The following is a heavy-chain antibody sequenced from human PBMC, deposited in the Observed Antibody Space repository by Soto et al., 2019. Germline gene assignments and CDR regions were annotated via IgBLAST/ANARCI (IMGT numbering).Heavy chain of an antibody. D-gene: IGHD6-19*01. Sequence: EVQLLESGGGLVRSGGSLRLSCAASGFTFSSYAMSWVRQAPGKGLEWVSAISGSGGSTYYADSVKGRFTISRDNSKNTLYLQMNSLRAEDTAVYYCAKDRGGWPYYFDYWGQGTLVTVSS. CDR3: AKDRGGWPYYFDY. CDR2: ISGSGGST. CDR1: GFTFSSYA. V-gene: IGHV3-23*01. J-gene: IGHJ4*02.